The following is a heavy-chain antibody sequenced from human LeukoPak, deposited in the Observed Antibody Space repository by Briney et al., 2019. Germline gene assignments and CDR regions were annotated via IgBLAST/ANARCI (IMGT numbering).Heavy chain of an antibody. J-gene: IGHJ6*03. D-gene: IGHD6-13*01. CDR3: AKGGSAAGTWYYYYYYMDV. CDR2: ISGSGGST. Sequence: GGSLRLSCAASGFTFSSYAMSWVRQAPGKGLEWVSAISGSGGSTYCADPVKGRFTISRDNSKNTLYLQMNSLRAEDTAVYYCAKGGSAAGTWYYYYYYMDVWGKGTTVTVSS. CDR1: GFTFSSYA. V-gene: IGHV3-23*01.